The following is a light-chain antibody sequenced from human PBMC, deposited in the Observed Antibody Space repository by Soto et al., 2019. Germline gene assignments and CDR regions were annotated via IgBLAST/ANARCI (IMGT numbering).Light chain of an antibody. CDR3: QQLNSYLIT. CDR1: QTISNW. CDR2: DSS. Sequence: DIQMTQSPSSVSASVGDRVTITCRASQTISNWLAWYQQKPGKAPKLLIYDSSNLESGVPSRFSGSGSGTEFTLTISSLQPEDFATYYCQQLNSYLITFGQGTRLEIK. V-gene: IGKV1-5*01. J-gene: IGKJ5*01.